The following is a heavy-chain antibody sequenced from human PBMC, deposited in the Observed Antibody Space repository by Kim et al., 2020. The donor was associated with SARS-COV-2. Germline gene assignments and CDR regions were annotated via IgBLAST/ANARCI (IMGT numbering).Heavy chain of an antibody. CDR3: AKYTVTTPPDY. CDR2: IGPGGDT. J-gene: IGHJ4*02. CDR1: GFTFNNYA. V-gene: IGHV3-23*01. D-gene: IGHD4-17*01. Sequence: GGSLRLSCAASGFTFNNYALSWVRQAPGMGLEWVSGIGPGGDTHYVDSVKGRFTISRDNSRNTLSLQMNSLRVEDTDAYYCAKYTVTTPPDYGGQGALVT.